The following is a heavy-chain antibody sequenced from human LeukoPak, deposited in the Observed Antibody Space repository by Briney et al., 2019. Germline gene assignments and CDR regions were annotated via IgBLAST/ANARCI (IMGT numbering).Heavy chain of an antibody. CDR1: GGSISSSSYY. Sequence: SETLSLTCTVSGGSISSSSYYWGWIRQPPGKGLEWIGYIYYSGSTNYNPSLKSRITISVDTSKNQFSLKLSSVTAADTAVYYCARDANTGFDYWGQGTLVTVSS. D-gene: IGHD4/OR15-4a*01. J-gene: IGHJ4*02. CDR3: ARDANTGFDY. V-gene: IGHV4-61*01. CDR2: IYYSGST.